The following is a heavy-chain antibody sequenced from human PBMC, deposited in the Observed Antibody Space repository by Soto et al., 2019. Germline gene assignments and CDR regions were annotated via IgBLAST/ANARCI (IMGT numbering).Heavy chain of an antibody. CDR2: IIPIFGTA. D-gene: IGHD2-2*03. V-gene: IGHV1-69*06. Sequence: GASVKVSCKASGGTFSSYAISWVRQAPGQGLEWMGGIIPIFGTANYAQKFQGRVTITADKSTSTAYMELSSLRSEDTAVYYCARHLGYCSSTSCSPSNYYYYGMDVWDQGTTVTLSS. CDR3: ARHLGYCSSTSCSPSNYYYYGMDV. J-gene: IGHJ6*02. CDR1: GGTFSSYA.